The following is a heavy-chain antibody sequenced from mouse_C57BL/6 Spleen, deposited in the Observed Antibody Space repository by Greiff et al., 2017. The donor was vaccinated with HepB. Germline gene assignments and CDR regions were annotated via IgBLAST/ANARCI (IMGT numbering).Heavy chain of an antibody. CDR1: GYSFTDYN. D-gene: IGHD1-1*01. V-gene: IGHV1-39*01. CDR3: ARAFITTVVAETYYAMDY. Sequence: VQLKESGPELVKPGASVKISCKASGYSFTDYNMNWVKQSNGKSLEWIGVINPNYGTTSYNQKFKGKATLTVDQSSSTAYMQLNSLTSEDSAVYYCARAFITTVVAETYYAMDYWGQGTSVTVSS. J-gene: IGHJ4*01. CDR2: INPNYGTT.